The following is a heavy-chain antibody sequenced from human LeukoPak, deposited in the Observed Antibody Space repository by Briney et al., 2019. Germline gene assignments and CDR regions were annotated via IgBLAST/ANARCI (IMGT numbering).Heavy chain of an antibody. CDR1: GFTFSSYS. CDR2: ISSSSSYI. V-gene: IGHV3-21*01. CDR3: ARIGSRDGYTVDY. D-gene: IGHD5-24*01. J-gene: IGHJ4*02. Sequence: PGGSLRLSCAASGFTFSSYSMNWVRQAPGKGLEWVSSISSSSSYIYYADSVKGRFTISRDNAKDSLYLQMNSLRAEDTAVYYCARIGSRDGYTVDYWGQGTLVTVSS.